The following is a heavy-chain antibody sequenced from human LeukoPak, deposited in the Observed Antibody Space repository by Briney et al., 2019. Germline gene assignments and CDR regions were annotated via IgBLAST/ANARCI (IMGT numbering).Heavy chain of an antibody. CDR2: TYYRSKWYN. Sequence: SQTLSLTCAISGDSVSSNSAAWNWIRQSPSRGLEWLGRTYYRSKWYNDYAVSVKSRITINPDTSKNQFSLQLNSVTSEDTAVYYCARGGWVAAEYYYYYMGVWGKGTTVTISS. J-gene: IGHJ6*03. CDR1: GDSVSSNSAA. V-gene: IGHV6-1*01. CDR3: ARGGWVAAEYYYYYMGV. D-gene: IGHD6-13*01.